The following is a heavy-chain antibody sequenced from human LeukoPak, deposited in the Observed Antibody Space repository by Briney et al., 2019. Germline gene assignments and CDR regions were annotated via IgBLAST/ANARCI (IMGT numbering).Heavy chain of an antibody. D-gene: IGHD3-22*01. Sequence: SETLSLTCTVSGGSISSYYWSWIRQPPGKGLEWIGYIYYSGSTNYNPSLKSRVTISVDTSKNQFSLKLSSVTAADTAVYYCARGRDYYDSSGLNWLDPWGQGTLVTVSS. CDR2: IYYSGST. J-gene: IGHJ5*02. V-gene: IGHV4-59*01. CDR1: GGSISSYY. CDR3: ARGRDYYDSSGLNWLDP.